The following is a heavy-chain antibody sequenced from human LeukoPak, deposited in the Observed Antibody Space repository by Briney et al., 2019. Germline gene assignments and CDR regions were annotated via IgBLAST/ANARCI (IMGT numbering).Heavy chain of an antibody. V-gene: IGHV4-34*01. CDR2: INHSGST. CDR1: GDSISSYY. CDR3: ARGGWFDP. J-gene: IGHJ5*02. Sequence: SETLSLTCTVSGDSISSYYWNWIRQPPGKGLEWIGEINHSGSTNYNPSLKSRVTISVDTSKNQFSLKLSSVTAADTAVYYCARGGWFDPWGQGTLVTVSS.